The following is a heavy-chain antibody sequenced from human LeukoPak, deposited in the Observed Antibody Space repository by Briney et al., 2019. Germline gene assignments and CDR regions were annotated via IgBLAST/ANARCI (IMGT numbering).Heavy chain of an antibody. CDR2: ISWNSGSI. D-gene: IGHD4-23*01. CDR3: AKDIGYGGNSVSFDY. CDR1: GFTSDDYA. J-gene: IGHJ4*02. V-gene: IGHV3-9*02. Sequence: GRSLRLSCAASGFTSDDYAMHWVRQAPGKGLEWVSGISWNSGSIGYADSVKGRFTISRDNAKNSLYLQMNSLRADDTALYYCAKDIGYGGNSVSFDYWGQGTLVTVSS.